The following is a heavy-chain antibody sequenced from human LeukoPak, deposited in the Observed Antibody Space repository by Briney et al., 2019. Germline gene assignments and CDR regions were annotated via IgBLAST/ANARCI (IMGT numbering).Heavy chain of an antibody. CDR3: ATAMYILDAFDI. Sequence: GGSLRLSCAASGFDFSTFGMTWVRQAPGKGLEWVSGISASGDSRYYADSVKGRFTISRDNSKNTLHLQMNSLRAEDTAVYYCATAMYILDAFDIWGQGTMVTVSS. V-gene: IGHV3-23*01. D-gene: IGHD1-1*01. CDR2: ISASGDSR. J-gene: IGHJ3*02. CDR1: GFDFSTFG.